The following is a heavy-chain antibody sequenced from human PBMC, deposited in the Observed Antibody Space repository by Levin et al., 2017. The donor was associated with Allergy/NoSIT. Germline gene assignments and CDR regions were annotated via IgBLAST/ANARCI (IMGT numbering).Heavy chain of an antibody. CDR2: IKSKSDGGTA. CDR3: ASDWTGPSDY. CDR1: GFSFSNTW. V-gene: IGHV3-15*01. D-gene: IGHD3/OR15-3a*01. J-gene: IGHJ4*02. Sequence: AGGSLRLSCAASGFSFSNTWMRWVRQAPGKGLEWVGRIKSKSDGGTADYATPVKGRFSISRDDSRNTLYLQMNSLKTEDSAVYYCASDWTGPSDYWGQGTLLTVSS.